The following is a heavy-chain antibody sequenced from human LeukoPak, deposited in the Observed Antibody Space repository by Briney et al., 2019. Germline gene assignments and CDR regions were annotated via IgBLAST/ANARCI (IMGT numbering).Heavy chain of an antibody. CDR2: ISSSGSTI. Sequence: GGPLRLSCAASGFTFSVYYMSWIRQAPGKGLEWVSYISSSGSTIYYADSVKGRFTISRDNAKNSLYLQMNSLRAEDTAVYYCAKDGPGIAAAGSHWGQGTLVTVSS. CDR3: AKDGPGIAAAGSH. CDR1: GFTFSVYY. J-gene: IGHJ4*02. D-gene: IGHD6-13*01. V-gene: IGHV3-11*01.